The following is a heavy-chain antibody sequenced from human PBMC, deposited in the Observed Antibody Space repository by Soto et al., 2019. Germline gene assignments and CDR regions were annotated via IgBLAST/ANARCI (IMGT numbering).Heavy chain of an antibody. V-gene: IGHV3-48*03. J-gene: IGHJ5*01. D-gene: IGHD2-21*02. Sequence: EVQLVESGGGLIKPGGSLRLSCAASGFSFSSYEMNWVRQSPGKGLEWISYISSNGRKIYDVDSVKGRFAISRDNAKNSVFLQMNSLRVDDTAIYYCARGPGPSAGVTGDLLWFDSWGQGTLVTVSS. CDR1: GFSFSSYE. CDR2: ISSNGRKI. CDR3: ARGPGPSAGVTGDLLWFDS.